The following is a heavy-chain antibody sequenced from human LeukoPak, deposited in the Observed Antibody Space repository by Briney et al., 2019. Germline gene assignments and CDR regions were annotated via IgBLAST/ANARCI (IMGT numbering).Heavy chain of an antibody. Sequence: PGGSLRLSCAASGFTFSSYEMNWVRQAPGKGLEWVSYISSSGSTIYYADSVKGRFTISRDNAKNSLYLQMNSLRAEDTAVYYCARDHRDGYNWWFDPWGQGTLVTVSS. CDR2: ISSSGSTI. D-gene: IGHD5-24*01. J-gene: IGHJ5*02. CDR1: GFTFSSYE. V-gene: IGHV3-48*03. CDR3: ARDHRDGYNWWFDP.